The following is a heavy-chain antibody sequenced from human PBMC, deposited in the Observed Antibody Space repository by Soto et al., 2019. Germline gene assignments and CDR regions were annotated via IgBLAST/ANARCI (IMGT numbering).Heavy chain of an antibody. CDR2: IYSGGST. D-gene: IGHD2-2*01. Sequence: GGSLRLSCAASGFTVSSNYMSWVRQAPGKGLEWVSVIYSGGSTYYADSVKGRFTISRHNSKNTLYLQMNSLIAEDTAVYYCARAYCSSTSCYANWFDPWGQGTLVTVSS. CDR3: ARAYCSSTSCYANWFDP. V-gene: IGHV3-53*04. CDR1: GFTVSSNY. J-gene: IGHJ5*02.